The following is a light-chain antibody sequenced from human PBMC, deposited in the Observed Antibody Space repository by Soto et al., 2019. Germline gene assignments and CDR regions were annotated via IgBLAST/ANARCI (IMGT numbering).Light chain of an antibody. V-gene: IGKV3-20*01. CDR2: GAS. CDR1: QSVSSSY. CDR3: QQYGSSRP. Sequence: EIVLTQSPGTLSLSPGERATLSCRASQSVSSSYLAWYQQKPGQAPRLLIYGASSRATGIPDRFSGSGSGTYFTLTISRLEPEDFAVYYCQQYGSSRPFGPGTKVDIK. J-gene: IGKJ3*01.